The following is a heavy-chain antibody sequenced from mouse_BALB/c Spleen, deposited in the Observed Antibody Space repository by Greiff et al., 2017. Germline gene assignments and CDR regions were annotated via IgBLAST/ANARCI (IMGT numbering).Heavy chain of an antibody. Sequence: EVQLVESGPGLVKPSQSLSLTCTVTGYSITSDYAWNWIRQFPGNKLEWMGYISYSGSTSYNPSLKSRISITRDTSKNQFFLQLNSVTTEDTATYYCARDGNYEYFDVWGAGTTVTVSS. V-gene: IGHV3-2*02. CDR2: ISYSGST. J-gene: IGHJ1*01. CDR3: ARDGNYEYFDV. CDR1: GYSITSDYA. D-gene: IGHD2-1*01.